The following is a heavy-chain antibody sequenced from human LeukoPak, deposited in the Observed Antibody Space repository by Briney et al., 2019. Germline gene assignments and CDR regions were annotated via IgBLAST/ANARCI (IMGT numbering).Heavy chain of an antibody. CDR1: RFTLITNE. D-gene: IGHD1-14*01. J-gene: IGHJ4*02. CDR3: ARGVEPLAANTLAY. CDR2: LYSDGNT. Sequence: GGCLRLSRAASRFTLITNEMTWVRQAPGKGLEWVSVLYSDGNTKYADSVQGRFTISRDNSKNTLYLEMNSLSPDDTAVYYCARGVEPLAANTLAYWGQGTLVTVSS. V-gene: IGHV3-53*01.